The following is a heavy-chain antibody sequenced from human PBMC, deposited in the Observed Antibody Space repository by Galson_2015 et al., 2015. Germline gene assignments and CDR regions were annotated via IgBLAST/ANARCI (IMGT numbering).Heavy chain of an antibody. CDR1: GFTFSSYS. D-gene: IGHD6-13*01. CDR2: IIPSFGTA. Sequence: SVKVSCKASGFTFSSYSISWVRQAPGQGLEWMGEIIPSFGTANYAQKFQGRVTITADEATSTAYMEMNSLRYEDTAVYYCARAPRNPRSIAAAAFDAFDIWGQGTMVTVSS. J-gene: IGHJ3*02. CDR3: ARAPRNPRSIAAAAFDAFDI. V-gene: IGHV1-69*13.